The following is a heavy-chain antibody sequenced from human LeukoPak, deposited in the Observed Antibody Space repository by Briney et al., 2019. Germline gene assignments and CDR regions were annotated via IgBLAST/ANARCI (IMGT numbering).Heavy chain of an antibody. V-gene: IGHV4-61*02. D-gene: IGHD3-3*01. J-gene: IGHJ6*03. Sequence: SQTLSLTCTVSGDSISSGSYYWSWIRRPAGKVLEWLRRIYTSGSTSYNPSLKSRVNISVDAYKNQFSLKLSSVTAADTAVYYCERAGYYDFWSGYYTDAGNYYYMDVWGKGTTVTVSS. CDR1: GDSISSGSYY. CDR2: IYTSGST. CDR3: ERAGYYDFWSGYYTDAGNYYYMDV.